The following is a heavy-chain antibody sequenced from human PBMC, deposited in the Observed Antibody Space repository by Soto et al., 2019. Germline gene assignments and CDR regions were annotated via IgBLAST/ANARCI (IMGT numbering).Heavy chain of an antibody. V-gene: IGHV3-23*01. CDR2: ISDRDDAT. J-gene: IGHJ4*02. CDR3: AKGRTYFDV. Sequence: EVQLLESGGGLVQPGGSLRLSCAASGFTFSHYAMTWVRQAPGKGLEWVSDISDRDDATYYADSVKGRFTISRDNSMSTLYLQMNGLRAEDAAVYYCAKGRTYFDVWGQGTLVTVSS. CDR1: GFTFSHYA.